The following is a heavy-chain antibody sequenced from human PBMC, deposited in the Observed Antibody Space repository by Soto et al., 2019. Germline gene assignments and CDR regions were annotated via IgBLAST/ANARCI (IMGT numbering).Heavy chain of an antibody. CDR3: ARWINIVLVPAAPSYYYYGMDV. V-gene: IGHV1-69*13. Sequence: SVKVSCKASGGTFSSYAISWVRQAPGQGLEWMGGIIPIFGTANYAQKFQGRVTITADESTSTAYMELSSLRSEDTAVYYCARWINIVLVPAAPSYYYYGMDVWGQGTTVTVSS. CDR1: GGTFSSYA. J-gene: IGHJ6*02. D-gene: IGHD2-2*01. CDR2: IIPIFGTA.